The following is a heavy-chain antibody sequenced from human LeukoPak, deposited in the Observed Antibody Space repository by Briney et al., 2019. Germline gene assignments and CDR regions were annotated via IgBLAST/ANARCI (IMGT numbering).Heavy chain of an antibody. D-gene: IGHD6-13*01. CDR3: ARAGITTTGPLFQH. J-gene: IGHJ1*01. CDR2: ISSSSGTI. CDR1: GFTFSSYS. V-gene: IGHV3-48*01. Sequence: GGSLRLSCAASGFTFSSYSMNWVRQAPGKGLEWVSYISSSSGTIYYADSVKGRFTISRDNAKSSLYLQMNSLRAEDTAVYYCARAGITTTGPLFQHWGQGTLVTVSS.